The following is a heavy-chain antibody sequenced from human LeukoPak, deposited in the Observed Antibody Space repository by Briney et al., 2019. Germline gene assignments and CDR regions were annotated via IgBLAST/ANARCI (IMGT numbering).Heavy chain of an antibody. D-gene: IGHD3-22*01. J-gene: IGHJ4*02. V-gene: IGHV6-1*01. CDR3: ARADLITGYFDY. CDR1: GDSVSSNSAA. Sequence: SQTLSLTCAISGDSVSSNSAAWNWIRQSPSRGLEWLGRTYYRSKWYNDYAVSVKSRITINPDTSKNQFSLKLSSVTAADTAVYYCARADLITGYFDYWGQGTLVTVSS. CDR2: TYYRSKWYN.